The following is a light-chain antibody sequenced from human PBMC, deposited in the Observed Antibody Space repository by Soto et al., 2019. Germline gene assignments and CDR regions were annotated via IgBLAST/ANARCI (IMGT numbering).Light chain of an antibody. CDR1: QSVNSY. CDR2: GAS. Sequence: ETVMTQSPATLSVSPGERATLSCRAGQSVNSYLAWYQQKPGQAPRLLIRGASASATGIPARFSGSGSGTEFTLTISSLQSEDFAVYYCQQYNQWPLTFGGGTKVDIK. J-gene: IGKJ4*01. CDR3: QQYNQWPLT. V-gene: IGKV3-15*01.